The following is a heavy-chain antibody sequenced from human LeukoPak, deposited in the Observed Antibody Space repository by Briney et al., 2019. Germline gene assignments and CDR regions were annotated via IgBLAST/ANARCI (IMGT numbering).Heavy chain of an antibody. V-gene: IGHV3-7*05. Sequence: PGGSLRLSCAASGFTFSRFWMNWVRQAPGRGLEWVANIDQSGGRNNYVDSVKGRFTISRDYAKNSLFLEMSSLRADDTAVYFCARDVEGGTFDIWGQGTTVTVSS. J-gene: IGHJ3*02. CDR3: ARDVEGGTFDI. CDR1: GFTFSRFW. CDR2: IDQSGGRN. D-gene: IGHD3-16*01.